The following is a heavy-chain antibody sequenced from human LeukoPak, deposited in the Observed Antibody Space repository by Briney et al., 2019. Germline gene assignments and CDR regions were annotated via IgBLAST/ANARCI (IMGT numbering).Heavy chain of an antibody. CDR2: IYHSGST. J-gene: IGHJ5*02. V-gene: IGHV4-38-2*02. D-gene: IGHD6-13*01. CDR1: GYSISSGHY. CDR3: ANIAAAGP. Sequence: PSETLSLTCTVSGYSISSGHYWGWIRQPPGKGLEWIGEIYHSGSTNYNPSLKSRVTISVDKSKNQFSLKLSSVTAADTAVYYCANIAAAGPWGQGTLVTVSS.